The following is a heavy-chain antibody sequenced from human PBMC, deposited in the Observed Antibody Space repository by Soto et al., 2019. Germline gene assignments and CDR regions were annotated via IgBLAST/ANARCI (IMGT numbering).Heavy chain of an antibody. J-gene: IGHJ5*02. D-gene: IGHD6-19*01. CDR2: ISWNSGSI. CDR3: AKANSGWLALNWFDP. CDR1: GFTFEDYA. V-gene: IGHV3-9*01. Sequence: EMQVVESGGTLVQPGRSLRLSCAASGFTFEDYAMHWVRQAPGKGLEWVSGISWNSGSIEYADSVKGRFTISRDNAKSRLYLQMNSLTTEDTALYYCAKANSGWLALNWFDPWGQGTLVTVSS.